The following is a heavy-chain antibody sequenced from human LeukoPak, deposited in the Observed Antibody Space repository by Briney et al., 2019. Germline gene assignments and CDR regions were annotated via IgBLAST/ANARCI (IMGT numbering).Heavy chain of an antibody. J-gene: IGHJ4*02. CDR1: GFTFSSYG. V-gene: IGHV3-21*04. D-gene: IGHD3-22*01. CDR2: VSSSSSYI. Sequence: PGGSLRLSCAASGFTFSSYGMNWVRQAPGKGLEWVSSVSSSSSYIYYADSVKGRFTISRDNSKNTLYLQRNSLRAEDTAVYYCAKKDGSGYLGYWGQGTLVTVSS. CDR3: AKKDGSGYLGY.